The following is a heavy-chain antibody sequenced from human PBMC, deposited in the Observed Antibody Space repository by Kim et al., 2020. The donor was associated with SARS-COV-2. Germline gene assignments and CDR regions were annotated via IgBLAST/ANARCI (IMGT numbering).Heavy chain of an antibody. J-gene: IGHJ4*02. V-gene: IGHV3-21*01. CDR1: GFTFSSYS. CDR3: ARAYEHIAAAGNFWDYYFDY. Sequence: GGSLRLSCAASGFTFSSYSMNWVRQAPGKGLEWVSSISSSSSYIYYADSVKGRFTISRDNAKNSLYLQMNSLRAEDTAVYYCARAYEHIAAAGNFWDYYFDYWGQGTLVTVSS. CDR2: ISSSSSYI. D-gene: IGHD6-13*01.